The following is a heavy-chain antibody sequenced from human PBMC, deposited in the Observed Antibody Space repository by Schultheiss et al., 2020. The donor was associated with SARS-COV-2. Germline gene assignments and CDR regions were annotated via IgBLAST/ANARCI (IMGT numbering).Heavy chain of an antibody. D-gene: IGHD3-22*01. J-gene: IGHJ4*02. CDR1: GFTFDDYA. CDR3: ARDIRGYYDSSGYCDY. Sequence: SLKISCAASGFTFDDYAMHWVRQAPGKGLEWVSGISWNSGSIGYADSVKGRFTISRDNAKNSLYLQMNSLRAEDTALYYCARDIRGYYDSSGYCDYWGQGTLVTVSS. V-gene: IGHV3-9*01. CDR2: ISWNSGSI.